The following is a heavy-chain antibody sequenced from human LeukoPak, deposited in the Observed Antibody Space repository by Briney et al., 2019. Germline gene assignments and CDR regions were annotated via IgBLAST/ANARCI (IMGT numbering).Heavy chain of an antibody. Sequence: GGSLRLSCAASGFTFSSYAMSWVRQAPGKGLEWVSAISGSGGSTYYADSVKGRFTISRDNSKNTLYLQMNSLRAEDTAVYYWGKDGVGLRSLRGLDPWGRGTLV. CDR1: GFTFSSYA. D-gene: IGHD4-17*01. CDR3: GKDGVGLRSLRGLDP. CDR2: ISGSGGST. V-gene: IGHV3-23*01. J-gene: IGHJ5*02.